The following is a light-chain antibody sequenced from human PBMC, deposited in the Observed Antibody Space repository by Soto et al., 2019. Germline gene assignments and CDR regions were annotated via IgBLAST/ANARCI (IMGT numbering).Light chain of an antibody. CDR3: CSYAGSNTCV. CDR2: EDN. Sequence: QSALTQPASVSGSPGQSITISCTGTSSNLVSWYQQEPGKAPKLMIYEDNKRPSGVSNRFSGSKSGNTASLTISGLQAADEADYYCCSYAGSNTCVFGGGTQLTVL. CDR1: SSNL. V-gene: IGLV2-23*01. J-gene: IGLJ3*02.